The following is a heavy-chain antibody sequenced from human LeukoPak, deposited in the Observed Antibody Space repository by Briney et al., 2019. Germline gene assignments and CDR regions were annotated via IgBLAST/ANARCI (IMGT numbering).Heavy chain of an antibody. CDR2: IYPDDSDT. V-gene: IGHV5-51*01. D-gene: IGHD2-15*01. Sequence: GESLKISCKGSGYSFTSYLIGWVRQMPGKGLEWMGIIYPDDSDTRYSPSFQGQVTISADKSISTAYLQWSSLKASDTAMYYCARSSWGYCSGGSCLLYYFDYWGQGTLVTVSS. J-gene: IGHJ4*02. CDR3: ARSSWGYCSGGSCLLYYFDY. CDR1: GYSFTSYL.